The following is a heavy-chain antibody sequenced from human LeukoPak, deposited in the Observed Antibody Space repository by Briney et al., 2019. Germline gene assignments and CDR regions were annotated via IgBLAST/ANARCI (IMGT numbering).Heavy chain of an antibody. CDR1: GLRFSSFS. D-gene: IGHD3-22*01. Sequence: PGGSLRLSCAASGLRFSSFSFNWLRQAPGKGLEWVSSITPTTSYIYYADPVWGRFIISSEKAKNSLYLQMNSLRAEDTAVYYCARLRRTSDSSGYYYYYDYWGQGTLVTVSS. V-gene: IGHV3-21*01. CDR3: ARLRRTSDSSGYYYYYDY. J-gene: IGHJ4*02. CDR2: ITPTTSYI.